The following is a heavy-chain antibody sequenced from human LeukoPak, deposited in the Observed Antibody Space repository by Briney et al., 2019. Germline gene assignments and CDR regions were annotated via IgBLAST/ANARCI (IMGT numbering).Heavy chain of an antibody. D-gene: IGHD5-24*01. CDR1: GFSLSTSGVG. CDR3: AHCDGLGYYFDY. V-gene: IGHV2-5*02. J-gene: IGHJ4*02. CDR2: IYWDDDK. Sequence: KSGPTLVKPTQTLTLTCTFSGFSLSTSGVGVGWIRQPPGKALEWLALIYWDDDKRYSPSLKSRFTITKDTSKNQVVLTMTNMDPVDTATYYCAHCDGLGYYFDYWGQGTLVTVSS.